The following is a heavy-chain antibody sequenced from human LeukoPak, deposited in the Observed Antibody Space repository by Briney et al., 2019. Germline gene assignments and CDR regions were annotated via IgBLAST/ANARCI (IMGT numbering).Heavy chain of an antibody. D-gene: IGHD5-18*01. Sequence: GSLRLSCAASGFTFSSYGMHWVRQAPGKGLEWVAFIRYDGSNKYYADSVKGRFTISRDNSKNTLYLQMNSLRAEDTAVYYSAKAQSAVQLVPVDYFDYWGQGTLVTVSS. CDR3: AKAQSAVQLVPVDYFDY. V-gene: IGHV3-30*02. CDR2: IRYDGSNK. CDR1: GFTFSSYG. J-gene: IGHJ4*02.